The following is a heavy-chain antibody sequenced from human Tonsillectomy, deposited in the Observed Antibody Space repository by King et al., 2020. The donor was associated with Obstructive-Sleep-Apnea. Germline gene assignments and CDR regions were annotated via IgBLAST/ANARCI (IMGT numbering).Heavy chain of an antibody. CDR3: ARGDPYYHGSGSYWAMDV. D-gene: IGHD3-10*01. V-gene: IGHV4-59*08. CDR1: GGSISSYY. Sequence: VQLQESGPGLVKPSETLSLTCTVSGGSISSYYWTWIRQPPGKGLEWIGYIYYSGSTNYNPSLKSRVTISVDTSKNQFSLKLSSVTAADTAVYYCARGDPYYHGSGSYWAMDVWGQGTTVTVSS. CDR2: IYYSGST. J-gene: IGHJ6*02.